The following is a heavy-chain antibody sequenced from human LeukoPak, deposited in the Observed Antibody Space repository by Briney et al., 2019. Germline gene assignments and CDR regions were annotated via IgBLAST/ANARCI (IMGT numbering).Heavy chain of an antibody. V-gene: IGHV3-23*01. CDR3: AKGGEGSYYYYGMDV. CDR1: GFTFSSYA. D-gene: IGHD5-12*01. CDR2: ISGSGGST. J-gene: IGHJ6*02. Sequence: GGSLRLSCAASGFTFSSYAMSWVRQAPGKGLEWVSAISGSGGSTYYADSVKGRFTISRDNSKNTLYLQMNTLRAEDTAVLYCAKGGEGSYYYYGMDVWGQGTTVTVSS.